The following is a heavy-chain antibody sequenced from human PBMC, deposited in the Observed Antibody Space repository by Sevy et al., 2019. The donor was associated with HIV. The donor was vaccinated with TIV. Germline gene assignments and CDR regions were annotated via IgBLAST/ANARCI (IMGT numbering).Heavy chain of an antibody. CDR2: IYWNDDK. CDR3: AHSRRLPRINYYDSSGYSKGADEN. Sequence: SGPTLVKPTQTLTLTCTFSGFSLSTSGVGVGWIRQPPGKALEWLALIYWNDDKRYSPSLKSRLTITKDTSKNQVVLTMTNMDPVDTATYYCAHSRRLPRINYYDSSGYSKGADENWGQGTLVTVSS. CDR1: GFSLSTSGVG. J-gene: IGHJ4*02. V-gene: IGHV2-5*01. D-gene: IGHD3-22*01.